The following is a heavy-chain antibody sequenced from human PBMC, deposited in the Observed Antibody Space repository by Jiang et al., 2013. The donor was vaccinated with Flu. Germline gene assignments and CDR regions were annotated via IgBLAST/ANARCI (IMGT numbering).Heavy chain of an antibody. Sequence: GHVTISADKSISTAYLQWSSLKASDTAMYYCARSSGYGTGDFDYWGQGTLVTVSS. CDR3: ARSSGYGTGDFDY. D-gene: IGHD3-22*01. V-gene: IGHV5-10-1*01. J-gene: IGHJ4*02.